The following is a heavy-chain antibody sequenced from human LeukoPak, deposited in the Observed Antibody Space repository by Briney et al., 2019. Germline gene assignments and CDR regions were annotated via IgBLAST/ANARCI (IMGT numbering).Heavy chain of an antibody. Sequence: SSETLSLTCTVSGGSISSYYWSWIRQPPGKGLEWIGYIYYSGSTNYNPSLKSRVTISVDTSKNQFSLKLSSVTAADTAVYYCARVNWGAYFDYWGQGTLVTVSS. CDR2: IYYSGST. D-gene: IGHD7-27*01. J-gene: IGHJ4*02. V-gene: IGHV4-59*01. CDR1: GGSISSYY. CDR3: ARVNWGAYFDY.